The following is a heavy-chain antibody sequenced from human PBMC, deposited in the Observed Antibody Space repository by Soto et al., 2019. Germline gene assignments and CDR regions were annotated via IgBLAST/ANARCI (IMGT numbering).Heavy chain of an antibody. Sequence: QGQLVQSGAEVKNPGSSVKVSCKASGGTFSSYAISWVRQAPGQGLEWMGGIIPIFGTANYAQKFQGRVTITADESTSTAYMELSSLRSEDTAVYYCARDEGVSGYSYAPRGVWGQGTTVTVSS. CDR3: ARDEGVSGYSYAPRGV. J-gene: IGHJ6*02. V-gene: IGHV1-69*12. CDR1: GGTFSSYA. CDR2: IIPIFGTA. D-gene: IGHD5-18*01.